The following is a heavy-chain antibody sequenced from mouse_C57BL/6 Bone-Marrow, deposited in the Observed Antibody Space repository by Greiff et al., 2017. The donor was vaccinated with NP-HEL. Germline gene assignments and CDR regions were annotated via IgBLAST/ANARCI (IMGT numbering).Heavy chain of an antibody. J-gene: IGHJ3*01. Sequence: QVQLQQSDAELVKPGASVKLSCKVSGYTFTDYTIHWMKQRPEQGLAWIGNIYPRDGSTKYNEKFQGKAPLTVDKSSSPAYIQPNSLTSEDSAVYFCASGRIFYSWFAYWGQGTLVTVSA. CDR3: ASGRIFYSWFAY. D-gene: IGHD1-1*01. CDR2: IYPRDGST. V-gene: IGHV1-78*01. CDR1: GYTFTDYT.